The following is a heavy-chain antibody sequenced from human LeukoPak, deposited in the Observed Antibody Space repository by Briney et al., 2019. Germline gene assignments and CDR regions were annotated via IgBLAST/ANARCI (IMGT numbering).Heavy chain of an antibody. CDR2: IKPNSGGT. V-gene: IGHV1-2*02. CDR1: GYTFTGYY. Sequence: ASVKVSCKASGYTFTGYYMHWVRQAPGQGLEWMGWIKPNSGGTNYAQKFQGRVTMTRDTSISTAYMELSRLRSDDTAVYYCARGSIEGATFDYFDYWGQGTLVTVSS. CDR3: ARGSIEGATFDYFDY. D-gene: IGHD1-26*01. J-gene: IGHJ4*02.